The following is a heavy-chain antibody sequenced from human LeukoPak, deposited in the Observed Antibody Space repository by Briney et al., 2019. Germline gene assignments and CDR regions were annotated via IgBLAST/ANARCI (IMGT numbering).Heavy chain of an antibody. CDR2: IYTSGST. CDR3: ARDSWVVVVIGESAWFDP. Sequence: SETLSLTCTVSGGSISSYYWSWIRQPAGKGLEWIGRIYTSGSTNYNPSLKSRVTMSVDTSKNQFSLRLSSVTAADTAVYYCARDSWVVVVIGESAWFDPWGQGTLVTVSS. V-gene: IGHV4-4*07. J-gene: IGHJ5*02. D-gene: IGHD3-22*01. CDR1: GGSISSYY.